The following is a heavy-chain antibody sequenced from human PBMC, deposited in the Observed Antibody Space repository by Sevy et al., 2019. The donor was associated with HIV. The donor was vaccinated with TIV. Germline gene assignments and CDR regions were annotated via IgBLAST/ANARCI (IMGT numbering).Heavy chain of an antibody. CDR2: INSDGSST. CDR3: ARGALGGFGELLYYYYGMDV. V-gene: IGHV3-74*01. Sequence: GESLKISCAASGFTFSSYWMHWVRQAPGKGLVWVSRINSDGSSTSYADSVKGRFTISRDNAKNTLYLQMNSLRAEDTAVYYWARGALGGFGELLYYYYGMDVWGQGTTVTVSS. J-gene: IGHJ6*02. D-gene: IGHD3-10*01. CDR1: GFTFSSYW.